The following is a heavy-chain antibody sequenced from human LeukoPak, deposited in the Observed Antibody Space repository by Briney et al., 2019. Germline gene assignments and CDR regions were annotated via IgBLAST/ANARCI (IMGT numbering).Heavy chain of an antibody. CDR3: ARDGYGVTVDY. CDR2: IYYTGCT. CDR1: SASFSSYY. D-gene: IGHD5-18*01. V-gene: IGHV4-59*01. Sequence: SETLSLTCTVCSASFSSYYWTWIRQPPGRGLEWIGYIYYTGCTNYNPSLKSRVTMSVDPSKNQFSLKLSSVTAADTAVYYCARDGYGVTVDYWGQGTLVTVSS. J-gene: IGHJ4*02.